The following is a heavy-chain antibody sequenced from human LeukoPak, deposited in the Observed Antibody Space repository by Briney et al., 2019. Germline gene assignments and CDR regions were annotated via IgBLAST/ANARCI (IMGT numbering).Heavy chain of an antibody. J-gene: IGHJ3*02. V-gene: IGHV3-48*01. CDR1: GFTFSSYE. CDR3: ARDHNYAFDI. CDR2: ISSSSSTI. Sequence: PGGSLRLSCAASGFTFSSYEMNWVRQAPGKGLEWISYISSSSSTIDYADSVKGRFTISGDNAKNSLYLQMNSLRAEDTAVYYCARDHNYAFDIWGQGTMVTVSS. D-gene: IGHD1-20*01.